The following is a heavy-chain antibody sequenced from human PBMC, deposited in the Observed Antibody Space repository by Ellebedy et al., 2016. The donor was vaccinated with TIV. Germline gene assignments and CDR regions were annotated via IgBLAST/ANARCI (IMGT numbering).Heavy chain of an antibody. D-gene: IGHD5-12*01. V-gene: IGHV3-53*01. J-gene: IGHJ3*02. CDR1: GFTVSNNQ. Sequence: PGGSLRLSCVASGFTVSNNQMSWVRQAPGKGLEWVSVIDDDGRTFYADSVKGRFTISRDNSKNTLYLQMNSLRAEDTALYYCARDDTWRLDIWGQGTMVTVSS. CDR3: ARDDTWRLDI. CDR2: IDDDGRT.